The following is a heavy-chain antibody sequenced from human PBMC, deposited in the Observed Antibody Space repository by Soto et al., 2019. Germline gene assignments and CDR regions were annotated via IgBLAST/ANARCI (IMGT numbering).Heavy chain of an antibody. CDR1: GGSISSGGYY. CDR2: IYYSGST. J-gene: IGHJ4*02. V-gene: IGHV4-31*03. Sequence: SETLSLTCTVSGGSISSGGYYWSWIRQRPDTGLEWIGQIYYSGSTYYNPSLKSRVTISLDTSKNQFSLWLSSVTAADTAIYYCATGDAWGVLLGYWGQGTLVTVSS. D-gene: IGHD3-16*01. CDR3: ATGDAWGVLLGY.